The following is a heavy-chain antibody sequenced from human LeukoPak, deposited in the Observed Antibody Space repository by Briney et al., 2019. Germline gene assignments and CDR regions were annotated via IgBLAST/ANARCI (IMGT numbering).Heavy chain of an antibody. CDR2: INHSGST. V-gene: IGHV4-34*01. Sequence: SETLSLICAVYGGSFSGYYWSWIRQPPGKGLEWIGEINHSGSTNYNPSLKSRVTISVDTSKNQFSLKLSSVTAADTAVYYCARGIKRITMVRGRRWFDPWGQGTLVTVSS. CDR3: ARGIKRITMVRGRRWFDP. CDR1: GGSFSGYY. D-gene: IGHD3-10*01. J-gene: IGHJ5*02.